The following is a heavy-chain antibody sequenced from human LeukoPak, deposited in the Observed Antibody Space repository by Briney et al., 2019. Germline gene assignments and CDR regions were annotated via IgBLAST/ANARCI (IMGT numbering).Heavy chain of an antibody. J-gene: IGHJ4*02. Sequence: GESLKISCKGSGYSFTSYWIAWVRQMPGKGLEWMGIIYPTDSDARYSPSFQGQVTISADMSISTTYLQWGSLKASDTAMYYCAGLGTTGITTRFDYWGQGTLVTVSS. D-gene: IGHD1-1*01. CDR2: IYPTDSDA. V-gene: IGHV5-51*01. CDR3: AGLGTTGITTRFDY. CDR1: GYSFTSYW.